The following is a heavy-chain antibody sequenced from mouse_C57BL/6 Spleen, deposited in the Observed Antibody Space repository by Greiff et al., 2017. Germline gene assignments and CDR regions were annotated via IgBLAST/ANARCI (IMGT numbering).Heavy chain of an antibody. J-gene: IGHJ1*03. CDR1: GYTFTSYW. Sequence: VQLQQPGAELVKPGASVKMSCKASGYTFTSYWITWVKQRPGQGLEWIGDIYPGSGSTNYNEKFKSKATLTVDTSSSTAYMQLSSLTSEDSAVYYCARGTTVVARGYFDVWGTGTTVTVSS. CDR3: ARGTTVVARGYFDV. D-gene: IGHD1-1*01. V-gene: IGHV1-55*01. CDR2: IYPGSGST.